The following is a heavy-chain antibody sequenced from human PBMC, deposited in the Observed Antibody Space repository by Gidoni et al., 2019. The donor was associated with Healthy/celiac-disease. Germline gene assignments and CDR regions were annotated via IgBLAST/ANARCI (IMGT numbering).Heavy chain of an antibody. CDR3: ARDRRITMIVVVPGAFDI. CDR1: GGTFSSYA. D-gene: IGHD3-22*01. V-gene: IGHV1-69*01. Sequence: QVQLVQSGAEVQKPGSSVKVSCKASGGTFSSYAISWVRQAPGQGLEWMGGIIPICGTANYAQKFQGRVTITADESTSTAYMELSSLRSEDTAVYYCARDRRITMIVVVPGAFDIWGQGTMVTVSS. J-gene: IGHJ3*02. CDR2: IIPICGTA.